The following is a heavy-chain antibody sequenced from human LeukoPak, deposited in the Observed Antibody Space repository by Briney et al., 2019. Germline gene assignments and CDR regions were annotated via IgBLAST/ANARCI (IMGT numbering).Heavy chain of an antibody. CDR2: IIPIFGTA. CDR3: ARDGILYGDDLNWFDP. D-gene: IGHD4-17*01. J-gene: IGHJ5*02. V-gene: IGHV1-69*06. Sequence: SVKVSCKASGGTFSSYAISWVRQAPGQGLEWMGGIIPIFGTANYAQKFQGRVTITADKSTSTAYMELSSLRSEDTAVYYCARDGILYGDDLNWFDPWGQGTLVTVSS. CDR1: GGTFSSYA.